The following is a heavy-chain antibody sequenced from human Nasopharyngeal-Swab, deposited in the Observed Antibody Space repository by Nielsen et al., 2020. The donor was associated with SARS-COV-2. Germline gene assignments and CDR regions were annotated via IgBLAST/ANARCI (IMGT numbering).Heavy chain of an antibody. D-gene: IGHD6-6*01. CDR3: ARALEYSRGMDV. V-gene: IGHV4-34*01. CDR1: GGSFSGYY. J-gene: IGHJ6*02. Sequence: SETLSLTCAVFGGSFSGYYWSWIRQPPGKGLEWIGEINHSGSTNHNPSLKSRVTISVDTSKNQFSLKLTSVTAADTAVYYCARALEYSRGMDVWGQGTTVTVSS. CDR2: INHSGST.